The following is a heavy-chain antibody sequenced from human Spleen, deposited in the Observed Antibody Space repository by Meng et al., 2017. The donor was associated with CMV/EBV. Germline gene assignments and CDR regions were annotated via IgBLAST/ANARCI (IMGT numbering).Heavy chain of an antibody. V-gene: IGHV3-30-3*01. J-gene: IGHJ6*02. D-gene: IGHD3-10*01. CDR2: ISYDGNNE. CDR1: RFTFSNYA. CDR3: ARAGRLLWFEDV. Sequence: GESLKISCAASRFTFSNYAIHWVRQAPGKGLEWVAVISYDGNNEYYADSVKGRFTIARDNSKNTLYLQMNSLRAEDTAVYYCARAGRLLWFEDVWGQGTTVTVSS.